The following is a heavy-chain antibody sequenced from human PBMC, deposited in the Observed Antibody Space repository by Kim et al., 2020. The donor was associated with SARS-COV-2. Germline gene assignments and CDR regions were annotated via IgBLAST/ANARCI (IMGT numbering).Heavy chain of an antibody. Sequence: ISDSGGRTHYADSVKGRFTSSRDNSKNTLYLQLNSLRAEDTAVYYCSASDYWGQGTLVTVSS. V-gene: IGHV3-23*01. J-gene: IGHJ4*02. CDR3: SASDY. CDR2: ISDSGGRT.